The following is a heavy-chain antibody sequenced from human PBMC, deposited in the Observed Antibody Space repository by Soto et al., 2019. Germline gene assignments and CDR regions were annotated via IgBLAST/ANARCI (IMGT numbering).Heavy chain of an antibody. J-gene: IGHJ6*02. V-gene: IGHV3-23*01. CDR2: IIDSGGST. Sequence: GGSLRLSCLASGFTLRGYWMGWVRQAPGKGLEWVSDIIDSGGSTYYADSVKGRFTISRDNSKSTLYLQMNSLRAEDTALYYCAKGRSYYYYYGVDVWGQGTTVTVSS. CDR3: AKGRSYYYYYGVDV. CDR1: GFTLRGYW.